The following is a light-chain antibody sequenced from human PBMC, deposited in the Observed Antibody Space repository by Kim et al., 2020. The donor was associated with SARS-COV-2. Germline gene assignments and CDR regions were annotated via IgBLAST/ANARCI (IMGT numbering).Light chain of an antibody. CDR2: DAS. V-gene: IGKV3-20*01. J-gene: IGKJ2*01. Sequence: EVVLTQSPGTLSLSPGERATLSCRASQSVSRSYLAWYQQKPGQAPRLLIYDASSRATGIPDRFSGSGSGTDFTLTISRLEPEDFAVYYCQQYDSSPVYVFGQETKLEI. CDR1: QSVSRSY. CDR3: QQYDSSPVYV.